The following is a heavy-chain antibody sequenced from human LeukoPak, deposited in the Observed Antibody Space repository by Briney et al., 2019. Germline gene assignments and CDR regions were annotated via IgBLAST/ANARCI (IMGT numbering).Heavy chain of an antibody. V-gene: IGHV3-21*01. D-gene: IGHD5-24*01. CDR1: GFTFSGYS. Sequence: GGSLRLSCAASGFTFSGYSMSWVRQAPGKGLEWVSIISSSSSHIFDADSVKGRFAISRGNAKNSLYLQMNSLRAEDTAVYYCARAGERWLQWFDYWGQGTLVTVSS. J-gene: IGHJ4*02. CDR2: ISSSSSHI. CDR3: ARAGERWLQWFDY.